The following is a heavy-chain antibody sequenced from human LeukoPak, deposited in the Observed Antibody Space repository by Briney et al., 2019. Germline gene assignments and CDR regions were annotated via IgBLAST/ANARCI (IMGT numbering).Heavy chain of an antibody. J-gene: IGHJ4*02. CDR2: ISGSGGST. Sequence: RPGGSLRLSCAASGFTFSSYAMSWVRQAPGKGLEWVSAISGSGGSTYYADSVKGRFTISRDNSKNTLYLQMNSLRAEDTAVYYCARETYGGYVRLYYFDYWGQGTLVTVSS. CDR3: ARETYGGYVRLYYFDY. V-gene: IGHV3-23*01. CDR1: GFTFSSYA. D-gene: IGHD5-12*01.